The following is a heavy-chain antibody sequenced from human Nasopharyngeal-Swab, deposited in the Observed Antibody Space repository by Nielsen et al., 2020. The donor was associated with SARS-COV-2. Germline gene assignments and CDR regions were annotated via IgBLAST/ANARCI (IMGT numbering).Heavy chain of an antibody. J-gene: IGHJ4*02. CDR1: GFTFSNYV. V-gene: IGHV3-23*01. CDR3: AKWASSNWSDY. D-gene: IGHD6-13*01. Sequence: GGSLRLSCAASGFTFSNYVMSWVRQAPGKGLEWVSSISCSGGNIYYTDSVKGRFTISRDSSRSTLYLQMNSLRVEDTAVYYCAKWASSNWSDYWGQGTLVTVSS. CDR2: ISCSGGNI.